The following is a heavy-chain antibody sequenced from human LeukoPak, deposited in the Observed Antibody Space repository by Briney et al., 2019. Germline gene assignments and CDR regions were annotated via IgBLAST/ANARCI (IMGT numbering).Heavy chain of an antibody. CDR2: ISGSGGST. CDR1: GFTFDDYG. Sequence: GGSLRLSCAASGFTFDDYGMSWVRQAPGKGLEWVSTISGSGGSTYYADSVKGRFTISRDNSKNTLYLQMNSLRAEDTAIYYCAKVDTAAPTRYYFDYWGQGTLVTVSS. CDR3: AKVDTAAPTRYYFDY. D-gene: IGHD1-14*01. J-gene: IGHJ4*02. V-gene: IGHV3-23*01.